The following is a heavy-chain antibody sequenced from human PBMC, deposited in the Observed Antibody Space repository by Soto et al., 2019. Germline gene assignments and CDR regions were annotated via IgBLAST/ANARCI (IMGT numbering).Heavy chain of an antibody. D-gene: IGHD3-3*01. Sequence: EVQLVESGGGLVQPGRSLRLSCAASGFTFDDYAMHWVRQAPGKGLEWVSGISWNSGSIGYADSVKGRFTISRDNAKKSVYLQMNSLRAEDTALYYCAKGRFWKYYYYYYMGVWGKGTTVTVSS. CDR1: GFTFDDYA. CDR2: ISWNSGSI. V-gene: IGHV3-9*01. J-gene: IGHJ6*03. CDR3: AKGRFWKYYYYYYMGV.